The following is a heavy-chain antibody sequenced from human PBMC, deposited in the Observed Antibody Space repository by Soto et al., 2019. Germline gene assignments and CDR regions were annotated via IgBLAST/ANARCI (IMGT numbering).Heavy chain of an antibody. D-gene: IGHD1-26*01. CDR2: MYYSGRT. CDR3: ARGVLLAPDV. Sequence: SETLSLTCSVSGGSITSHYLTWVRQPPGKGLEWIGYMYYSGRTNYNPSLKSRVTVSIDPSKNQFSLQMSSITAADTAVYYCARGVLLAPDVWGQGTTVTVSS. V-gene: IGHV4-59*08. CDR1: GGSITSHY. J-gene: IGHJ6*02.